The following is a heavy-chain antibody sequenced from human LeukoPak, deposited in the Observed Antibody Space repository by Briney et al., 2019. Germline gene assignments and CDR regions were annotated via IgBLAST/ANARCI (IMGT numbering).Heavy chain of an antibody. V-gene: IGHV1-3*01. CDR2: INADSGNT. CDR1: GYTFTEYA. CDR3: ARGGPNRSGWTLDY. J-gene: IGHJ4*02. Sequence: ASVNVSCKASGYTFTEYAMHWVRLAPGHGLERMGWINADSGNTESSQRFQGRLSITWDTSATTAYMELSSLTSEDTAVYYCARGGPNRSGWTLDYWGPGTLVTVSS. D-gene: IGHD6-19*01.